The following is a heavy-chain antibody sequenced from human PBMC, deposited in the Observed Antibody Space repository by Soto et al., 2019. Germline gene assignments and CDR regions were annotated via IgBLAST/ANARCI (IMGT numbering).Heavy chain of an antibody. CDR3: AKDISPVDVLRYCDWLSYFDY. J-gene: IGHJ4*02. CDR2: ISGSGGST. CDR1: GFTFSSYA. V-gene: IGHV3-23*01. D-gene: IGHD3-9*01. Sequence: GGSLRLSCAASGFTFSSYAMSWVRQAPGKGLEWVSAISGSGGSTYYADSVKGRFTISRDNSKNTLYLQMNSLRAEDTAVYYCAKDISPVDVLRYCDWLSYFDYWGPGTLVTVSS.